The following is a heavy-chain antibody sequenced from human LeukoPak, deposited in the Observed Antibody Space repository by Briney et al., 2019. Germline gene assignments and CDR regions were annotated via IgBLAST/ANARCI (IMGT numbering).Heavy chain of an antibody. CDR2: IYYSGST. CDR1: GGSISSYY. J-gene: IGHJ4*02. V-gene: IGHV4-59*01. CDR3: ARATRLAYGGNSYYFDY. Sequence: SETLSLTCTVSGGSISSYYWSWIRQPPGKGLEWIGYIYYSGSTNYNPSLKSRVTISVDTSKNQFSLRLSSVTAADTAVYYCARATRLAYGGNSYYFDYWGQGTLVTVSS. D-gene: IGHD4-23*01.